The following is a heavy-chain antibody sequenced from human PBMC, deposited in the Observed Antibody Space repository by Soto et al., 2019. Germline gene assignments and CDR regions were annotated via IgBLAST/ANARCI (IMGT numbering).Heavy chain of an antibody. D-gene: IGHD4-4*01. CDR2: ISWNSGSI. Sequence: PGGSLRLSCAASGFTFDDYAMHWVRQAPGKGLEWVSGISWNSGSIGYADSVKGRFTISRDNAKNSLYLQMNSLRAEDTALYYCAKDIKGYSITYGMDVWGQGTTVTVSS. CDR1: GFTFDDYA. J-gene: IGHJ6*02. V-gene: IGHV3-9*01. CDR3: AKDIKGYSITYGMDV.